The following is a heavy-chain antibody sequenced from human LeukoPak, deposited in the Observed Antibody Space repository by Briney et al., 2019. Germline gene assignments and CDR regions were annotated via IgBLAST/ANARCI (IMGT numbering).Heavy chain of an antibody. V-gene: IGHV3-30*02. D-gene: IGHD3-10*01. CDR1: GSTFSSYG. J-gene: IGHJ6*03. CDR2: IRYDGSNK. CDR3: AKDGPRLRFDYYYYMDV. Sequence: GGSLRLSCAASGSTFSSYGMHWVRQAPGKGLEWVAFIRYDGSNKYYADSVKGRFTISRDNSKNTLYLQMNSLRAEDTAVYYCAKDGPRLRFDYYYYMDVWGKGTTVTISS.